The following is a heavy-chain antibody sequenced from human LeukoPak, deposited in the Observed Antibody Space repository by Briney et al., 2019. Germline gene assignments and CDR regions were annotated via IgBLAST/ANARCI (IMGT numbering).Heavy chain of an antibody. CDR3: ARVAPLLPVLEWLFFSSYMDV. V-gene: IGHV4-34*01. D-gene: IGHD3-3*01. Sequence: SETLSLTCAVYGGSFSGYYWSWIRQPPGKGLEWIGEINHSGSTNYNPSLKSRVTISVDTSKNQFSLKLSSVTAADTAVYYCARVAPLLPVLEWLFFSSYMDVWGKGTTVTVSS. J-gene: IGHJ6*03. CDR2: INHSGST. CDR1: GGSFSGYY.